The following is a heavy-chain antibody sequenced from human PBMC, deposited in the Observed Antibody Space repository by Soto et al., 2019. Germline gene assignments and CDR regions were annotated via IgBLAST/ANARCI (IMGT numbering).Heavy chain of an antibody. CDR3: ARGVGRSSWTSFDS. CDR2: IYISENT. J-gene: IGHJ4*02. Sequence: SETLYLTCTVSGGSISSDYWSWIRQPAGKGLEWIGRIYISENTHYNPSLRSRVSMSLDTSKNQLSLNLSSVTAADTAVYYCARGVGRSSWTSFDSWGQGTLVTAPQ. CDR1: GGSISSDY. D-gene: IGHD6-13*01. V-gene: IGHV4-4*07.